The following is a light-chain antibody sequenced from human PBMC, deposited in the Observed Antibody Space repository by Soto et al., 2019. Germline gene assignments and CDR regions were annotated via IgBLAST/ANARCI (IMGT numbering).Light chain of an antibody. CDR1: QSVSSSY. J-gene: IGKJ5*01. CDR2: GAS. Sequence: PGERVTLSCRASQSVSSSYLTWYQQKPGQAPRLLIYGASTRATGIPARFSGSGSGTDFTLTISSLQPEDFAVYYCQQDYNLPLITFCQGTRLEIK. V-gene: IGKV3D-7*01. CDR3: QQDYNLPLIT.